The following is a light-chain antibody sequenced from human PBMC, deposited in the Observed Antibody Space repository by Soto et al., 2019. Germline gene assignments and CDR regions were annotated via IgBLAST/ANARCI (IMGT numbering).Light chain of an antibody. CDR3: QSYDSSLSGYV. V-gene: IGLV1-40*01. Sequence: QSALTQPPPVSGAPGQRVPISGPGSTSNIGAGYDVHWYQQLPGTAPKLLIYGNSNRPSGVPDRFSGSKSGTSASLAITGLQAEDEADYYCQSYDSSLSGYVFGTGTKVTVL. CDR1: TSNIGAGYD. J-gene: IGLJ1*01. CDR2: GNS.